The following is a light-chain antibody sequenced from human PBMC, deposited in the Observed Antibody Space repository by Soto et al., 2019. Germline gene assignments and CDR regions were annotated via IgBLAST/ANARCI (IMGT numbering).Light chain of an antibody. CDR1: SSDVGVYDY. CDR2: DVT. V-gene: IGLV2-14*03. J-gene: IGLJ2*01. CDR3: SSYTTTSTPVV. Sequence: QSALTQPASVSGSPGQSITISCTGTSSDVGVYDYVSWYQQHPGKAPKLMIYDVTNRPSGVSFRFSGSKSGNTASLTISGLQAEHEADYYCSSYTTTSTPVVFGGGTQLTVL.